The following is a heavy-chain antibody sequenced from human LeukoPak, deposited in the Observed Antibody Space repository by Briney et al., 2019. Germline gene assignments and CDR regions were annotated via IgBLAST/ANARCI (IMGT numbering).Heavy chain of an antibody. Sequence: AESRDISCKGSGYSFSNYWISWVRQMPGKGLEWMGRIDPSDSYTNYSPSFQGHVTISTDKSINTAYLQWSSLKASDTAMYYCARQIASIGYYEDYWGQGTLVTVSS. CDR1: GYSFSNYW. D-gene: IGHD3-3*01. V-gene: IGHV5-10-1*01. CDR2: IDPSDSYT. J-gene: IGHJ4*02. CDR3: ARQIASIGYYEDY.